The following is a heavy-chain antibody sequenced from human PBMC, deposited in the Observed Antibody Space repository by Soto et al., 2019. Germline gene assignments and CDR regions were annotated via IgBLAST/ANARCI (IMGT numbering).Heavy chain of an antibody. CDR3: ARAQNYYDSSGYLYYFDY. CDR2: ISAYNGNT. V-gene: IGHV1-18*01. Sequence: GASVKVSCKASGYTFTIYGISWVRQAPGQGLEWMGWISAYNGNTNYAQKLQGRVTMTTDTSTSTAYMELRSLRSDDTAVYYCARAQNYYDSSGYLYYFDYWGQGTLVTVSS. CDR1: GYTFTIYG. J-gene: IGHJ4*02. D-gene: IGHD3-22*01.